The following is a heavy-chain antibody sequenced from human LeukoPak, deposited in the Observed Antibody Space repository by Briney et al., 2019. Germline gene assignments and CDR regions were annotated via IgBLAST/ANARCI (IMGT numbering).Heavy chain of an antibody. CDR2: IITIRGTT. CDR3: ARGTIGYPPDY. CDR1: GGSIRLYA. J-gene: IGHJ4*02. V-gene: IGHV1-69*13. D-gene: IGHD2-8*01. Sequence: ASVKVSCKASGGSIRLYAISWVRQAPGQGLEWMGGIITIRGTTNYAQKFQGRVTITADESTNTAYMELSSLRSEDTAVYYCARGTIGYPPDYWGQGTLVTVSS.